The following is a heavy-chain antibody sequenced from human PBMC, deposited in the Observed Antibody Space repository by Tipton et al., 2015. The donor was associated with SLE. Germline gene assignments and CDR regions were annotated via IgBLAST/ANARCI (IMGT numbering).Heavy chain of an antibody. CDR2: ISNSETT. Sequence: TLSLTCTVSGGSISSHYWSWIRQAPGKGLEWIGYISNSETTNYNPSLKSRVTISVDTSKNQFSLKLRSVTAADTAVYYCARRGYSGYFDYWGQGTLVTVSS. J-gene: IGHJ4*02. CDR1: GGSISSHY. V-gene: IGHV4-59*11. D-gene: IGHD5-12*01. CDR3: ARRGYSGYFDY.